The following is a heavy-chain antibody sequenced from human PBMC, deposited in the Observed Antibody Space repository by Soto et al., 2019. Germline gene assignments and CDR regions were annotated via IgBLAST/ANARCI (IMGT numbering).Heavy chain of an antibody. CDR1: GFTISGYW. Sequence: LRLSCVASGFTISGYWMSWVRQAPGKGLEWVANIKQDGSEKHYVDSVKGRFTISKDNAKNSLYLQMNSLRAEDTAVYYCARALVVVTEYFDNWGQGILVTVSS. CDR2: IKQDGSEK. CDR3: ARALVVVTEYFDN. V-gene: IGHV3-7*03. J-gene: IGHJ4*02. D-gene: IGHD3-22*01.